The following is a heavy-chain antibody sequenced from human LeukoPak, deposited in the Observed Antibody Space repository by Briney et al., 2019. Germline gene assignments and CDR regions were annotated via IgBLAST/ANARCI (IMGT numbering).Heavy chain of an antibody. D-gene: IGHD1-26*01. V-gene: IGHV4-4*07. CDR1: GGSISSYY. CDR2: IYTSGST. CDR3: ARVRRTVGAPDAFDI. Sequence: AETLSLTCTVSGGSISSYYWSWIRQPAGKGLEWIGRIYTSGSTNYNPSLKSRVTMSVDTSKNQVSLKLSSVTAADTAVYYCARVRRTVGAPDAFDIWGQGTMVTVSS. J-gene: IGHJ3*02.